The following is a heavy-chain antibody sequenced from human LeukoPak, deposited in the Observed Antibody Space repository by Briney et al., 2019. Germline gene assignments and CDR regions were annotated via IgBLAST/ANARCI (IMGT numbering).Heavy chain of an antibody. CDR3: VRDPIHNSSPSAPGTDGFDP. CDR2: INPNSGAT. D-gene: IGHD6-13*01. J-gene: IGHJ5*02. Sequence: GASVKVSCKASGYTFTDYFIHWVRQARGPGLEWMGWINPNSGATNYAQNFQGRVTMTRDTSITTAYMDLSSLRSDDTAVYYCVRDPIHNSSPSAPGTDGFDPWGQGTLVIVSS. V-gene: IGHV1-2*02. CDR1: GYTFTDYF.